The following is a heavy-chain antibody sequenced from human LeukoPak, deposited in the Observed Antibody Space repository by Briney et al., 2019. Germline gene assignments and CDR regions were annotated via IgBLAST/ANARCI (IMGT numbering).Heavy chain of an antibody. Sequence: PSETLSLTCTVSGGSISSYYWSWIRQPPGKGLEWIGYIYYSGSTNYNPSLKSRVTISVDTSKNQFSLKLSSVTAADTAAYYCARQLVVPAAMLDYWGQGTLVTVSS. D-gene: IGHD2-2*01. CDR2: IYYSGST. CDR3: ARQLVVPAAMLDY. V-gene: IGHV4-59*08. CDR1: GGSISSYY. J-gene: IGHJ4*02.